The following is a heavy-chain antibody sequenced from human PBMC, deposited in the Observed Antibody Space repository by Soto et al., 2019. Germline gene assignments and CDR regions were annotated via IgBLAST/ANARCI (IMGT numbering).Heavy chain of an antibody. Sequence: GGSLRLSCAASGFTFSSYAMSWVRQAPGKGLEWVAVIWCNGSNKYYADSVKGRFTISRDNSKNTLYLQMNSLRAEDTAVYYCARPHSSGYYSDAFDIWGQGTMVTVSS. V-gene: IGHV3-33*08. J-gene: IGHJ3*02. CDR1: GFTFSSYA. CDR3: ARPHSSGYYSDAFDI. D-gene: IGHD3-22*01. CDR2: IWCNGSNK.